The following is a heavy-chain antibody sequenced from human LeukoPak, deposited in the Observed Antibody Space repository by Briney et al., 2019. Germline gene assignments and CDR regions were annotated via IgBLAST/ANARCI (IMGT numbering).Heavy chain of an antibody. D-gene: IGHD3-16*01. CDR2: IYTSWST. J-gene: IGHJ3*02. Sequence: KPAETLSLTCTVSGGSISSYYWTWMRQPAAKGLDWIGRIYTSWSTNYNTSLKSRVTMSVDTSKHQFSLKLSSVTAADTAVYYGARGNSMGGDDAFDIWGQGTMVTVSS. CDR1: GGSISSYY. CDR3: ARGNSMGGDDAFDI. V-gene: IGHV4-4*07.